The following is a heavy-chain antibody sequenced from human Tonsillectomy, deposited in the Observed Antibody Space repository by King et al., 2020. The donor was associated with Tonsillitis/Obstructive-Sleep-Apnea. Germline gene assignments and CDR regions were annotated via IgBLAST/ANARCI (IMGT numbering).Heavy chain of an antibody. J-gene: IGHJ6*02. CDR1: GGSFSGYY. D-gene: IGHD2-15*01. Sequence: VQLQQWGAGLWKPSETLSLTCAVYGGSFSGYYWRWIRQPPGKGLEWIGEINHSGSTNYNPSLKSRVTISVDTSKNQFSLKLSSVTAADTAVYYCARGDIVVVVAATTRYYYYGLDVWGQGTTVTVSS. V-gene: IGHV4-34*01. CDR2: INHSGST. CDR3: ARGDIVVVVAATTRYYYYGLDV.